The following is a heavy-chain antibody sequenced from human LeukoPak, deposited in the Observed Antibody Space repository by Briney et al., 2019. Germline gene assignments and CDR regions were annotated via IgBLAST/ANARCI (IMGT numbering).Heavy chain of an antibody. D-gene: IGHD2-15*01. CDR3: AREDRYCSGGSCYS. Sequence: PSETLSLTCSVSGGSFSSTSYYWGWIRQPPGKGLEWIANIYHTGSTYYNPSLKSRVIISVDTSKNQFSLELSSVTAADTAVYYCAREDRYCSGGSCYSWGQGTLVTVSS. CDR1: GGSFSSTSYY. J-gene: IGHJ4*02. CDR2: IYHTGST. V-gene: IGHV4-39*02.